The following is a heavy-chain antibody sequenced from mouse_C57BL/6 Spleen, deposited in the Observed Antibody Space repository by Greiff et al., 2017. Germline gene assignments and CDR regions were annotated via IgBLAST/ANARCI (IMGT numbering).Heavy chain of an antibody. CDR2: ILPGCGSH. CDR3: ARGAMVNRFAY. CDR1: GFTFTGYW. V-gene: IGHV1-9*01. Sequence: QVQLQQSGAELMKPGASVKLSCKATGFTFTGYWIEWVKQRPGHGLEWIGVILPGCGSHNYNEKFTGKATFTADTSSNTAYMQLSSLITENSAINYCARGAMVNRFAYWGQGTLVTVSA. D-gene: IGHD2-13*01. J-gene: IGHJ3*01.